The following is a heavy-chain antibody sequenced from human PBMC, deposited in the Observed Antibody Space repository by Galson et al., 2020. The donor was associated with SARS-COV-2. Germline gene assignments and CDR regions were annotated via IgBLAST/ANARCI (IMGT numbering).Heavy chain of an antibody. J-gene: IGHJ4*02. CDR1: GVTFSNSV. D-gene: IGHD2-8*01. CDR3: AKHHNNEGGY. CDR2: ISETGTIA. V-gene: IGHV3-23*01. Sequence: GGSLRLSCAAFGVTFSNSVLSWVRQAPGKGLEWVSTISETGTIARYADSLKGRFTISRDNSNNMLYLQMSSLRAEDTAIYYCAKHHNNEGGYWGQGTLVTVS.